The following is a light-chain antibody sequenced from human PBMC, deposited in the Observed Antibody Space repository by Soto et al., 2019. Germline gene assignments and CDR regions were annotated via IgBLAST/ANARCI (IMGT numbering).Light chain of an antibody. V-gene: IGLV1-40*01. CDR2: GNR. Sequence: QLVLTQPPSVSGAPGQRVTISCTGSSSNIGAGYDVHWYQQIPGKAPKLLIYGNRNRPSGVPDRFSGSKSGTSASLAITGLQAEDEADYYCQSYDSSLSAFYVFGTGTKLTVL. CDR1: SSNIGAGYD. CDR3: QSYDSSLSAFYV. J-gene: IGLJ1*01.